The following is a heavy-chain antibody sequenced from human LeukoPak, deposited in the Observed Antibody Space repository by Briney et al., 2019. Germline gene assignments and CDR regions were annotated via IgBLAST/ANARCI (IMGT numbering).Heavy chain of an antibody. Sequence: ASVKVSCKASGYTFTGYYMHWVRQAPGQGLEWMGWINPNSGGTNYAQKFQGRVTMTSDTSISTAYMELSRLRSDDTAVYYCARDAVVVTAIRGYYYYYYGMDVWGQGTTVTVSS. J-gene: IGHJ6*02. V-gene: IGHV1-2*02. D-gene: IGHD2-21*02. CDR3: ARDAVVVTAIRGYYYYYYGMDV. CDR1: GYTFTGYY. CDR2: INPNSGGT.